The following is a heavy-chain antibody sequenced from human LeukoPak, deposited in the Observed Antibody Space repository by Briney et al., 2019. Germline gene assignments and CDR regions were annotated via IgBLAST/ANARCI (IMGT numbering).Heavy chain of an antibody. J-gene: IGHJ5*02. V-gene: IGHV4-59*11. CDR2: IYSSGST. Sequence: SETLSLTCSVSGGSISGHYWNWLRQPPGKGLEWIGYIYSSGSTNYNPSLKSRVTLSVDTSKSQFSLRLSSVTAADTAVYYCAKVYSGSGTNYWFDPWGQGTLVTVSS. D-gene: IGHD3-10*01. CDR3: AKVYSGSGTNYWFDP. CDR1: GGSISGHY.